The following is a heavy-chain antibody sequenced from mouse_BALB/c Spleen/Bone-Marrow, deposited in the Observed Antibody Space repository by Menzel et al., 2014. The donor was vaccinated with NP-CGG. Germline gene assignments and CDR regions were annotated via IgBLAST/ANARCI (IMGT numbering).Heavy chain of an antibody. V-gene: IGHV7-3*02. J-gene: IGHJ2*01. D-gene: IGHD6-1*01. CDR1: GFTFTNYF. Sequence: EVKLMESGGGLVQPGGSLRLSCSTSGFTFTNYFMTWVRPPPGKALEWLGFIRNKANGYTTEYNPSVKGRFTISRDNSQGIFYLQMNTLRAEDSAIYYCARDYNGYFDFWGQGTTLTVSS. CDR2: IRNKANGYTT. CDR3: ARDYNGYFDF.